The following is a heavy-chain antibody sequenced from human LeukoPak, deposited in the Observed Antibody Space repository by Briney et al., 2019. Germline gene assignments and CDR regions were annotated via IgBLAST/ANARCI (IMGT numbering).Heavy chain of an antibody. D-gene: IGHD3-10*01. Sequence: PGGSLRLSCAASGFTFDDYTMHWVRQAPGKGLEWVSLISWDGGSTYYADSVKGRFTISRDNSKKSLYLQMNSLRTVDTALYYFAKDSGSYYFDYWGQGTLVTVSS. CDR2: ISWDGGST. CDR3: AKDSGSYYFDY. J-gene: IGHJ4*02. CDR1: GFTFDDYT. V-gene: IGHV3-43*01.